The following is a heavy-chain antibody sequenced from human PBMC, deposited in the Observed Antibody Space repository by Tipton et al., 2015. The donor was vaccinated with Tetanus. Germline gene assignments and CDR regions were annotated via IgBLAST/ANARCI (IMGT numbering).Heavy chain of an antibody. D-gene: IGHD1-1*01. V-gene: IGHV4-34*01. CDR3: ARGLDQYKSGNY. J-gene: IGHJ4*02. CDR1: GGSFSEYY. Sequence: TLSLTCAVYGGSFSEYYWSWVRQPPGKGLEWIGEIHPSVSTNYNPYLKSRVTISVDTSENQLSLKLRSVTASDTALYYCARGLDQYKSGNYWGQGTLVTVSS. CDR2: IHPSVST.